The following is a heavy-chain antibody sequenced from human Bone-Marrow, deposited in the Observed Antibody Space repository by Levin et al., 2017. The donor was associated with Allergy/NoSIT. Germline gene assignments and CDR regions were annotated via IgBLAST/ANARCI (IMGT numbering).Heavy chain of an antibody. CDR3: ARDHSTRVYGINWFDP. V-gene: IGHV1-2*02. Sequence: ASVKVSCKASGYTFTGYYMHWVRQAPGQGLEWMGWINPNSGGTNYAQKFQGRVTMTRDTSISTAYMELSRLRSDDTAVYYCARDHSTRVYGINWFDPWGQGTLVTVSS. CDR1: GYTFTGYY. CDR2: INPNSGGT. D-gene: IGHD2-8*01. J-gene: IGHJ5*02.